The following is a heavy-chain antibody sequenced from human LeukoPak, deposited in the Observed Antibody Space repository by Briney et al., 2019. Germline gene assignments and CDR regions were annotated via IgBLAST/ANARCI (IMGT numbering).Heavy chain of an antibody. D-gene: IGHD6-13*01. CDR2: IIPIFGTA. J-gene: IGHJ5*02. V-gene: IGHV1-69*13. CDR3: ARALSSSWFRYNWFDP. CDR1: GGTFSSYA. Sequence: ASVKVSCKASGGTFSSYAISWVRQAPGQGLEWIGGIIPIFGTANYAQKFQGRVTITADESTSTAYMELSSLRSEDTAVYYCARALSSSWFRYNWFDPWGQGTLVTVSS.